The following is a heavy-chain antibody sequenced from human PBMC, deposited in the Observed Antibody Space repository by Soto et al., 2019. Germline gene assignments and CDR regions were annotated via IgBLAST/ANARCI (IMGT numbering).Heavy chain of an antibody. D-gene: IGHD6-6*01. CDR1: GFSLNTRGVG. CDR2: IYWDDDK. CDR3: AHTYSSSPDDGFDV. J-gene: IGHJ3*01. Sequence: HITLKASGHTLVKPTQMLTLTCTFSGFSLNTRGVGVGWIRQPPGGALEWLALIYWDDDKRYSPSLRSRLTITKDTSKNQVVLTMTTMEPLDTGTYYCAHTYSSSPDDGFDVWGQGTRVTVSS. V-gene: IGHV2-5*02.